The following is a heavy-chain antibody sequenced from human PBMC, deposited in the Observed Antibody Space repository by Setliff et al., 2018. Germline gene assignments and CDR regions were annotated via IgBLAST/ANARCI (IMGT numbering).Heavy chain of an antibody. CDR1: GFTFSNYW. J-gene: IGHJ4*02. V-gene: IGHV3-7*01. CDR2: IKGDGSEK. CDR3: AAIWHRYFDY. Sequence: GSLRLSCAASGFTFSNYWMSWVRQAPGKGLEWVAHIKGDGSEKIYVDSVKGRFTISRDNAKNSVYLQMNSLRAEDTAVYYCAAIWHRYFDYWGQGTLVTVSS.